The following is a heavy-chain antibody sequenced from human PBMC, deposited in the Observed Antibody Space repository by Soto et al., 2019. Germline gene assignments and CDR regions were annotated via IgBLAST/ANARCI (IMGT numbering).Heavy chain of an antibody. CDR3: AREFRPTYFLRWDYRDYASH. J-gene: IGHJ4*02. V-gene: IGHV3-48*02. Sequence: GGSLRLSCAASGLTFSSYSMNWVRQAPGKGLEWVSYISSSSSTIYYADSVKGRFTISRDNAKNSLYLQMNSLRDEDTAVYYCAREFRPTYFLRWDYRDYASHWGQGTLVIVSS. CDR2: ISSSSSTI. CDR1: GLTFSSYS. D-gene: IGHD4-17*01.